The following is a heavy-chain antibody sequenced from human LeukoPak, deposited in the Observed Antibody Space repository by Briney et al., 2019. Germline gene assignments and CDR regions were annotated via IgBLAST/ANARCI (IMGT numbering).Heavy chain of an antibody. CDR1: GFTFSSYW. CDR3: ARGSGGASYYFDY. Sequence: QPGGSLRLSCAASGFTFSSYWMSWVRQAPGKGLEWEANIKQDGSEKYYVDSVKGRFTISRDNAKNSLYLQMNSLRAEDTAVYYCARGSGGASYYFDYWGQGTLVTVSS. D-gene: IGHD1-26*01. CDR2: IKQDGSEK. J-gene: IGHJ4*02. V-gene: IGHV3-7*04.